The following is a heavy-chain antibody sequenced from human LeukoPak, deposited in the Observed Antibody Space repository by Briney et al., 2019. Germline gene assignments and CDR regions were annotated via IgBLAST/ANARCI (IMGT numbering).Heavy chain of an antibody. V-gene: IGHV3-53*01. D-gene: IGHD6-19*01. CDR3: AREGSQWLGPSYYYYYGMDV. CDR1: GFTVSSNY. Sequence: PGGSLRLSCAASGFTVSSNYMSWVRQAPGKGLEWVSVIYTNGNTYYADSLKGRFSISRDNSKNTLYLQMNSLRAEDTAVYYCAREGSQWLGPSYYYYYGMDVWGQGTTVTVSS. J-gene: IGHJ6*02. CDR2: IYTNGNT.